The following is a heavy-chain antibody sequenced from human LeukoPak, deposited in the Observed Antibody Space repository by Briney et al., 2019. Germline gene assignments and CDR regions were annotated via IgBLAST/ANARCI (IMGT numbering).Heavy chain of an antibody. Sequence: ASVKVSCKASGYTFTSYGISWVRQAPGQGLGWMGWISAYNGNTNYAQKLQGRVTMTTDTSTSTAYMELRSLRSDDTAVYYCARAAYIAARPTNWFDPWGQGTLVTVSS. CDR3: ARAAYIAARPTNWFDP. D-gene: IGHD6-6*01. J-gene: IGHJ5*02. V-gene: IGHV1-18*01. CDR2: ISAYNGNT. CDR1: GYTFTSYG.